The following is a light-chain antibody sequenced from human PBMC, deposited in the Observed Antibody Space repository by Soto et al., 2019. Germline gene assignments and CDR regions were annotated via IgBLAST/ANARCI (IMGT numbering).Light chain of an antibody. Sequence: QSALTQPASVSGSPGQSITISCTGTNSDVGGYDRVSWYQQHPGEAPKLIIYGVTNRPSGISDRFSGSKSGTTASLTISGLQPEDEADYYCNSYTNWHTYVFGSGTKLTVL. CDR3: NSYTNWHTYV. V-gene: IGLV2-14*01. CDR2: GVT. J-gene: IGLJ1*01. CDR1: NSDVGGYDR.